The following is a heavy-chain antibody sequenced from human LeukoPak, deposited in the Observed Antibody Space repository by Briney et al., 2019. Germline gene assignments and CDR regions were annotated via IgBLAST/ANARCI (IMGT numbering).Heavy chain of an antibody. CDR3: AKDRFCSSVSCTGGTAFDI. J-gene: IGHJ3*02. CDR2: ISGRGGST. V-gene: IGHV3-23*01. D-gene: IGHD2-2*01. Sequence: GGSLRLSCALSGFTFTNYALYWVRQAPGRGLECVSGISGRGGSTSFADSVNGRFTISRDNSKNIMYLEMNSLRAKDTAIYYCAKDRFCSSVSCTGGTAFDIWGQGTLVTVSP. CDR1: GFTFTNYA.